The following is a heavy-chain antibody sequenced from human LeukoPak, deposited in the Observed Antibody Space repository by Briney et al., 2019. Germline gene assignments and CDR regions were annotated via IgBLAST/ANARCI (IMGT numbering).Heavy chain of an antibody. CDR2: ISGSGDGT. V-gene: IGHV3-23*01. Sequence: GGSLRLSCAASGFMFSTNDMSWVRQAPGKGLEWVSAISGSGDGTTYADSVKGRFTISRDNSKNKLYLQMNSLRAEDTAVYYCAKAVGQWSFDLWGRGALVTVSS. CDR3: AKAVGQWSFDL. CDR1: GFMFSTND. J-gene: IGHJ2*01.